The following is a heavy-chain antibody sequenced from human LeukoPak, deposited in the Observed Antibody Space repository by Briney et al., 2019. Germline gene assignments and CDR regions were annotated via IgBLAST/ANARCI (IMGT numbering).Heavy chain of an antibody. CDR2: INPSGGST. V-gene: IGHV1-46*01. D-gene: IGHD6-13*01. CDR1: GYTFTSYY. Sequence: ASVKVSCKASGYTFTSYYMHWVRQAPGQGLEWMGIINPSGGSTSYAQKFQGRVTMTRDTSTSTVYMELSSLRSEDTAVYYCALAAAGKWFDPWGQGTLVTVSS. CDR3: ALAAAGKWFDP. J-gene: IGHJ5*02.